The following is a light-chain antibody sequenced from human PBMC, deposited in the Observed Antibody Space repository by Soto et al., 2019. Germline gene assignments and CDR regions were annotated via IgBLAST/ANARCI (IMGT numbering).Light chain of an antibody. Sequence: DIQMTQSPSTLSASVGDRVTITCRASQSISSWLAWYQQKPGKAPKLLIYDASSLESGVPSRFSGSGSGTEFTHTLSSLQPDDFATYYCQQYISYLFTFGPGTKVDIK. CDR1: QSISSW. CDR2: DAS. V-gene: IGKV1-5*01. J-gene: IGKJ3*01. CDR3: QQYISYLFT.